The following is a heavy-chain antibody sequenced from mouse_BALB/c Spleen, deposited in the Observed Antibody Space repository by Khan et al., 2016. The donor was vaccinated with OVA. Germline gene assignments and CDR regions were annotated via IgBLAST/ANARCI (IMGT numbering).Heavy chain of an antibody. CDR2: ISYSGST. CDR3: ARTARIKY. Sequence: EVQLQESGPGLVKPSQSLSLTCTVTGYSISSGYGWNWIRQFPGNKLEWMGYISYSGSTNYNPSLKSRISITRNTSKNQFFLQLNSVTTEDTATYYCARTARIKYWGQGTTLTVSS. V-gene: IGHV3-2*02. CDR1: GYSISSGYG. J-gene: IGHJ2*01. D-gene: IGHD1-2*01.